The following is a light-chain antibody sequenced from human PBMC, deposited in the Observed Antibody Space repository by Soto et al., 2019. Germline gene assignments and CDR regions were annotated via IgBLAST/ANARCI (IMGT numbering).Light chain of an antibody. J-gene: IGLJ1*01. CDR3: QAWDSSTLYV. Sequence: SYELTQPPSVSVSPGQTASITCSGDKLGDKFVCWYQQKPGQSPVLVIYEDNKRPSGIPERFSGSNSGKTATLTISGTQAMDEADYFCQAWDSSTLYVFGTGTKVTVL. CDR1: KLGDKF. V-gene: IGLV3-1*01. CDR2: EDN.